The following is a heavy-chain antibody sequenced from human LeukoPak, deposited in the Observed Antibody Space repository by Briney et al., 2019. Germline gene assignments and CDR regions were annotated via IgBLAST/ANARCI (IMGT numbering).Heavy chain of an antibody. D-gene: IGHD1-26*01. Sequence: GGSLRLSCAASGFTFSSYLMNWVRQAPGKGLQWVSSISSSSDYIYYADSVQGRFTISRDNAKNSMNLQMNSLRAEDTAVYYCVRGELHLDYYFDYWGQGTLVTISS. CDR1: GFTFSSYL. CDR3: VRGELHLDYYFDY. J-gene: IGHJ4*02. V-gene: IGHV3-21*01. CDR2: ISSSSDYI.